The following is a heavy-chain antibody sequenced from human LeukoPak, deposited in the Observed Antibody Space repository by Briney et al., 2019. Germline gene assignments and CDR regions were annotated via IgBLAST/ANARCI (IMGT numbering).Heavy chain of an antibody. D-gene: IGHD1-26*01. V-gene: IGHV1-69*04. J-gene: IGHJ5*02. CDR3: ARDREVGATNWFDP. CDR2: IIPILGIA. CDR1: GGTFSSYA. Sequence: ASVKVSFKASGGTFSSYAISWVRQAPGQGLEWMGRIIPILGIANYAQKFQGRVTITADKSTSTAYMELSSLRSEDTAVYYCARDREVGATNWFDPWGQGTLVTVSS.